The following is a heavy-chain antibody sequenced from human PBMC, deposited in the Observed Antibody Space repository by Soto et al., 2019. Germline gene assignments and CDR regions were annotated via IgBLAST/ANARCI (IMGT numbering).Heavy chain of an antibody. D-gene: IGHD3-3*01. J-gene: IGHJ4*02. CDR2: IYYSGST. V-gene: IGHV4-31*03. CDR3: ARGPYDLRYFDY. CDR1: GGSISSGGYY. Sequence: SETLSLTCTVSGGSISSGGYYWSWIRQHPGKGLEWIGYIYYSGSTYYNPSLKSRVTISVDTSKNQFSLKLSSVTAADTAVYYCARGPYDLRYFDYWGQGTLVTVSS.